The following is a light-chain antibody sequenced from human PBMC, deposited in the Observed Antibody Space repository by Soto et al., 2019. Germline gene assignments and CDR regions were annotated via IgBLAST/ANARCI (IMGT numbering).Light chain of an antibody. J-gene: IGKJ4*01. CDR1: QGITTF. CDR2: DAA. CDR3: QQYNTYPLT. Sequence: DIQMTQSPSTLSASIGDRVTITCRASQGITTFLAWYQQKPGKAPQILIYDAAKLEPGVPSRLSGGGPRTKFTLTISSLQPDDFATYYCQQYNTYPLTFDRGTKVDIK. V-gene: IGKV1-5*01.